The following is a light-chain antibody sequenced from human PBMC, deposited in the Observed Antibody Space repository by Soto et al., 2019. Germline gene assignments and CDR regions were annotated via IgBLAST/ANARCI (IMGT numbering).Light chain of an antibody. V-gene: IGLV2-14*01. J-gene: IGLJ3*02. CDR3: SSYATSSTLVL. CDR2: DVS. CDR1: SSDVGVSNH. Sequence: QSALTQPASVSGSPGQSITISCTGTSSDVGVSNHVSWYQQHPGKAPKLMIFDVSTRPSGVSNRFSGSKSGNTASLTISGLQAEDEADYYCSSYATSSTLVLFGGGTKITVL.